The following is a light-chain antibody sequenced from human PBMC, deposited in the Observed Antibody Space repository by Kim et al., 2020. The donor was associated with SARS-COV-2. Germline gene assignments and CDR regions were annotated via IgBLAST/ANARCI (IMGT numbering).Light chain of an antibody. CDR2: GAS. V-gene: IGKV3-20*01. CDR1: QTVTSNY. J-gene: IGKJ1*01. Sequence: EIVLTQSPGTLSLSPGERATLSCRASQTVTSNYLAWYQQKPGQAPRLLIYGASSRATGIPDRFSGSGSGTDFTLTINRLEPEDFAVYYCQQYGSSPATYGQGTKVDIK. CDR3: QQYGSSPAT.